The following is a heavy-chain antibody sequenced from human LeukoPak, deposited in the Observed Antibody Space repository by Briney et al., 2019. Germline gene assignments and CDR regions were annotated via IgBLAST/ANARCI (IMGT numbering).Heavy chain of an antibody. Sequence: GRSLRLSCAASGFTFSSYAMSWVRQAPGKGLEWVSAISGSGGSTYYADSVKGRFTISRDNSKNTLYLQMNSLRAEDTAVYYCAKGKRGEYDFWSLPFDYWGQGTLVTVSS. D-gene: IGHD3-3*01. CDR2: ISGSGGST. CDR3: AKGKRGEYDFWSLPFDY. V-gene: IGHV3-23*01. CDR1: GFTFSSYA. J-gene: IGHJ4*02.